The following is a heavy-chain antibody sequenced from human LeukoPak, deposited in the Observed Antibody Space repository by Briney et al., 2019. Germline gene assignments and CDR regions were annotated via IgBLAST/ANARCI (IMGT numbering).Heavy chain of an antibody. CDR2: INHNGNT. V-gene: IGHV4-34*01. Sequence: SETLSLTCAVYGGPFSGYYWSWIRQPPGKGLEWVGEINHNGNTNHNPYLKSRVTISVDTSKNQFYLTLSSVTAADTAVYYCARKLTLRLPSRGHYDSSGYYYVNAFDIWGQGTMVTVSS. J-gene: IGHJ3*02. CDR1: GGPFSGYY. CDR3: ARKLTLRLPSRGHYDSSGYYYVNAFDI. D-gene: IGHD3-22*01.